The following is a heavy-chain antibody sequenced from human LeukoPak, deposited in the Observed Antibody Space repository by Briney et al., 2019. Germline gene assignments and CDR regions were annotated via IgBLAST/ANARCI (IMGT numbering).Heavy chain of an antibody. CDR2: IDTSGST. J-gene: IGHJ4*02. CDR1: GGSISSRNYF. Sequence: PSQTLSLTCTVSGGSISSRNYFWTWIRQPAGKGLEWIGHIDTSGSTKYNPSLKTRVTISVDTSKKQFSLKLRSVTAADTAVYYCARNLVDDYGNFDYWGQGTLVTVSS. CDR3: ARNLVDDYGNFDY. D-gene: IGHD4-17*01. V-gene: IGHV4-61*09.